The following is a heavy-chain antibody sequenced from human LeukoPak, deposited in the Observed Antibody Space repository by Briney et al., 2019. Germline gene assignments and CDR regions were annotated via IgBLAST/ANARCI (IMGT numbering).Heavy chain of an antibody. D-gene: IGHD6-19*01. CDR1: GVSISRSSYY. Sequence: PSETLSLTCAVSGVSISRSSYYWGWIRQPPGKGLKWIGSIYYSGGTYYNPSLKSRVTISVDSSKNQFSLKLSSVTAADTAVYYCARPAVAGWATHFDSWGQGTLVTVSS. CDR2: IYYSGGT. CDR3: ARPAVAGWATHFDS. J-gene: IGHJ4*02. V-gene: IGHV4-39*01.